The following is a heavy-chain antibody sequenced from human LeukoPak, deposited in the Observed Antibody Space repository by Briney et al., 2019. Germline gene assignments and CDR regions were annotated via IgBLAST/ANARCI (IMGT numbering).Heavy chain of an antibody. CDR1: GGSISSYY. CDR3: ARARYSGSSLDY. V-gene: IGHV4-4*07. J-gene: IGHJ4*02. Sequence: SQTLSLTCTVSGGSISSYYWSWIRQPAGRGLEWIGRIYTSGSTNYNPSLKSRVTMSVDTSKNQFSLKLSSVTAADTAVYYCARARYSGSSLDYWGQGTLVTVSS. CDR2: IYTSGST. D-gene: IGHD1-26*01.